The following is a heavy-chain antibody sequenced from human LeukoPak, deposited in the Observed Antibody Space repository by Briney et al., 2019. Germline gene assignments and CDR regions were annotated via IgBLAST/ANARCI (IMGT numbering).Heavy chain of an antibody. J-gene: IGHJ2*01. CDR2: IYTSGST. V-gene: IGHV4-61*02. CDR1: GGSISSGSYY. Sequence: PSETLSLTCTVSGGSISSGSYYWSWIRQPAGKGLEWIVRIYTSGSTNYNPSLKSRVTISVDTSKNQFSLKLSSVTAADTAVYYCARDRGQWLVDWYFDLWGRGTLVSVSS. D-gene: IGHD6-19*01. CDR3: ARDRGQWLVDWYFDL.